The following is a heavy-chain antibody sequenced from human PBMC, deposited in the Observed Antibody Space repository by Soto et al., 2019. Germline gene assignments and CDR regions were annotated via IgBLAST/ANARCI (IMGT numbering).Heavy chain of an antibody. J-gene: IGHJ4*02. Sequence: QVQLQESGPGLVKPSETLSLTCTVSGGSISSYYWSWIRQPPGKGLEWIGYFYYSGSTNYNPSLRGRVPISVDTSKNQFSLKLSSVTAADTAVYYCARGTLTSYFDYWGQGTLVTVSS. CDR3: ARGTLTSYFDY. CDR1: GGSISSYY. V-gene: IGHV4-59*01. CDR2: FYYSGST.